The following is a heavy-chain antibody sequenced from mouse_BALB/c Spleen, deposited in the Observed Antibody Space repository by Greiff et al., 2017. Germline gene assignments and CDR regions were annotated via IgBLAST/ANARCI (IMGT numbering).Heavy chain of an antibody. CDR3: ARGYYVGAMDY. CDR1: GFTFSDYY. J-gene: IGHJ4*01. Sequence: EVKVVESGGGLVKPGGSLKLSCAASGFTFSDYYMYWVRQTPEKRLEWVATISDGGSYTYYPDSVKGRFTISRDNAKNNLYLQMSSLKSEDTAMYYCARGYYVGAMDYWGQGTSVTVSS. D-gene: IGHD1-1*01. CDR2: ISDGGSYT. V-gene: IGHV5-4*02.